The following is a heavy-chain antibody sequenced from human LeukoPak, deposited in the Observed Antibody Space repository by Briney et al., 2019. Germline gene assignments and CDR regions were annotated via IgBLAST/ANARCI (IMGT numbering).Heavy chain of an antibody. J-gene: IGHJ4*02. Sequence: SETLSLTCTVPDGSISNYLWSWIRQPPGKGLEWIGYIYYTGMTNSNPSLKSRVTISMDTSKNQFSLNLRSVTAADTAIYCCARHGRMVIMSKFSTGIDQWGQGTLVTVSS. V-gene: IGHV4-59*08. CDR2: IYYTGMT. CDR3: ARHGRMVIMSKFSTGIDQ. CDR1: DGSISNYL. D-gene: IGHD2-8*01.